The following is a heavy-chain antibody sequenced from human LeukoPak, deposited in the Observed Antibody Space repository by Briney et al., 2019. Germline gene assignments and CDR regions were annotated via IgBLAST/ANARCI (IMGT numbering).Heavy chain of an antibody. J-gene: IGHJ6*03. CDR2: IYSGGST. Sequence: GGSLRLSCAASVYTVSSNYMSWVRQVPGKGLEWVSVIYSGGSTYYADSVKGRFTISRDDSKNTLYLQMNSLRAEDTAVYYCARANSGYDVRGYYYSYMDVWGKGTTVTVSS. CDR1: VYTVSSNY. V-gene: IGHV3-53*01. CDR3: ARANSGYDVRGYYYSYMDV. D-gene: IGHD5-12*01.